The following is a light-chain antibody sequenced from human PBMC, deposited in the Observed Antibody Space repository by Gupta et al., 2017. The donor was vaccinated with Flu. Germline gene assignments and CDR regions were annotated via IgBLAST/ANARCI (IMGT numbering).Light chain of an antibody. J-gene: IGLJ3*02. CDR2: DVS. CDR3: CSYAGTFIGV. Sequence: SVTISCTGNTIDVDDYNSVSWYQHQPGKAPRLIIYDVSKRPSGVTERFSGCKSGNTAYMTISGLQTEDESDDYCCSYAGTFIGVFGGGTKLTVL. V-gene: IGLV2-11*01. CDR1: TIDVDDYNS.